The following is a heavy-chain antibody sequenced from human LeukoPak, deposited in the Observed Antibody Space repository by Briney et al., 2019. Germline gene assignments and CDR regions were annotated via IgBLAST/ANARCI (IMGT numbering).Heavy chain of an antibody. CDR1: GFTFSSYS. CDR2: ISSSSSYI. CDR3: ARVSGENTGFDY. J-gene: IGHJ4*02. D-gene: IGHD5-12*01. Sequence: GGSLRLSCAASGFTFSSYSMNWVRQAPGKGLGWVSSISSSSSYIYYADSVKGRFTISRDNAKNSLYLQMNSLRAEDTAVYYCARVSGENTGFDYWGQGTLVTVSS. V-gene: IGHV3-21*01.